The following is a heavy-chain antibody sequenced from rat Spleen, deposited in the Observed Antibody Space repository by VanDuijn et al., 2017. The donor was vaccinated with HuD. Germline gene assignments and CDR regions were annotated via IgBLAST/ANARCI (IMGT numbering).Heavy chain of an antibody. V-gene: IGHV2-61*01. D-gene: IGHD1-12*02. CDR3: ARDYYDGTYYFDY. Sequence: QVRLKESGPGLVQPSQTLSVTCTVSGFSLTSYHVSWVRQPPGKGLEWVGAIWRGGSTDYNSTLKSRLSISRDTSKSQLFLKMNHLQTEDIATYYCARDYYDGTYYFDYWGQGVMVTVSS. CDR1: GFSLTSYH. J-gene: IGHJ2*01. CDR2: IWRGGST.